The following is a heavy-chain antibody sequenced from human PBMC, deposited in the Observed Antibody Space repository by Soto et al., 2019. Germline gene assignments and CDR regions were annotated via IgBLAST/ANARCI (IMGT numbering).Heavy chain of an antibody. J-gene: IGHJ4*02. CDR2: VYHSGST. CDR3: ARSLRGYSYGTFDD. V-gene: IGHV4-59*01. Sequence: SETLSLTCTVSGGSISSDYWSWMRQPPGKGLEWIGYVYHSGSTNYNPSLKSRVTISVDTSKNEFSLKVSSVTAADTAVYYCARSLRGYSYGTFDDWGKGTLVTVAS. D-gene: IGHD5-18*01. CDR1: GGSISSDY.